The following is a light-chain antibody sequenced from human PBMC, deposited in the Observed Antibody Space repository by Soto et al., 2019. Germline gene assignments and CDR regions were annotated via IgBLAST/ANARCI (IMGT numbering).Light chain of an antibody. CDR3: SSYTSGSTLYV. CDR1: SSDVGGYNY. V-gene: IGLV2-14*01. J-gene: IGLJ1*01. CDR2: ASS. Sequence: QSALTQPAFVSGSPGQSITISCTGTSSDVGGYNYVSWYQHHPGKAPRLMIYASSNRPSGVSHRFSGSRSGNTASLTISGLQAEDEADYYCSSYTSGSTLYVFGTGTKLTVL.